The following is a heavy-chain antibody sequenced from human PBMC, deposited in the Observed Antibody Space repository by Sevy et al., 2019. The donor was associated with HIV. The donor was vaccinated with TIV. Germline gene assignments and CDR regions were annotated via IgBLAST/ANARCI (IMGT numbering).Heavy chain of an antibody. J-gene: IGHJ4*02. D-gene: IGHD3-3*01. CDR2: ISYNGNKK. Sequence: GGSLRLSCAASGFSFSSYAMHWVRQAPGKGLEWIAVISYNGNKKYHADSVKGRLTISRDNSKNTVFLQMNSLRVEDTAVYYCAREDDFWSYFDYWGQGTLVTVSS. CDR1: GFSFSSYA. V-gene: IGHV3-30-3*01. CDR3: AREDDFWSYFDY.